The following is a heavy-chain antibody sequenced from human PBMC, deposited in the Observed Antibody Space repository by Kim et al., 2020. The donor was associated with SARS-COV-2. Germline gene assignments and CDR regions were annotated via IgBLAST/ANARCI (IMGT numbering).Heavy chain of an antibody. Sequence: SETLSLTCAVYGGSFSGYYWSWIRQPPGKGLEWIGEINHSGSTNYNPSLKSRVTISVDTSKNQFSLKLSSVTAADTAVYYCARGRGAHWYFDLWGRGTLVTVSS. CDR1: GGSFSGYY. D-gene: IGHD3-10*01. V-gene: IGHV4-34*01. J-gene: IGHJ2*01. CDR3: ARGRGAHWYFDL. CDR2: INHSGST.